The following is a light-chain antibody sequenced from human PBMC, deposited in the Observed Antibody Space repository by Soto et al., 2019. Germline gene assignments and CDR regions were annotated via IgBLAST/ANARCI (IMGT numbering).Light chain of an antibody. J-gene: IGKJ1*01. CDR1: QAINNN. CDR2: GAS. V-gene: IGKV3-20*01. Sequence: VLTQAPDTLSVSPGERATLSCRASQAINNNVAWYRLKDGQVPRLLIYGASTRAADVPDRFSGSRSGTDFTLTISRLEPEDFALYYCQQYGGSPRTFGQGIMVDI. CDR3: QQYGGSPRT.